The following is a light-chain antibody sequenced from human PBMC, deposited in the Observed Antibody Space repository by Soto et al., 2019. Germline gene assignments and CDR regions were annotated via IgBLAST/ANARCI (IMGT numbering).Light chain of an antibody. Sequence: QSVLTQPASVSGSPGQSITISCTGTSSDVGGYNYVSWYQQHPGKAPKLMIYEVSNRPSGVSNRFSGSKSGNTASLTISGLQAEDEADYYCSSYTSCSTLVFGTGTKHTVL. CDR3: SSYTSCSTLV. V-gene: IGLV2-14*01. J-gene: IGLJ1*01. CDR2: EVS. CDR1: SSDVGGYNY.